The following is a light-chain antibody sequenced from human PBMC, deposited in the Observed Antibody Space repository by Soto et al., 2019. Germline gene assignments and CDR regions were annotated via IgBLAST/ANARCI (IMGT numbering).Light chain of an antibody. CDR3: QQYNTWPPIT. CDR2: GAS. CDR1: QSVRSN. J-gene: IGKJ5*01. Sequence: ELVLTHSPGTLSVSPGERVTLSCRASQSVRSNLAWYQQKPGQAPRLLIYGASTRATGLPARFSGSGSGTDFTLTISSLQSEDFAVYYCQQYNTWPPITFGQGTRLEIK. V-gene: IGKV3-15*01.